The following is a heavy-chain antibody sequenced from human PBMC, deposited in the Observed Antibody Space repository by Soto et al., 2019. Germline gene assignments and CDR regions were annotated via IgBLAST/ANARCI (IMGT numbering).Heavy chain of an antibody. CDR1: GFTFSLYS. J-gene: IGHJ6*01. D-gene: IGHD3-16*01. CDR2: ISRSSTGI. V-gene: IGHV3-48*02. Sequence: EVQLVESGGGPVQPGGSLRLSCAASGFTFSLYSMSWVRQAPGKGLEWVSYISRSSTGIHYADSVKGRFTISRDDVTNEMHLQMTSLREGDLGAYYCARAFTWGWHVWGQWATVSIAS. CDR3: ARAFTWGWHV.